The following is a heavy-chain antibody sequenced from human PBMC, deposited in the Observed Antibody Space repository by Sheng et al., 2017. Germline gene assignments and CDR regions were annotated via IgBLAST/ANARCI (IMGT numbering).Heavy chain of an antibody. CDR3: ARPRFYCSSTSCYRKANWFDP. J-gene: IGHJ5*02. V-gene: IGHV4-34*01. CDR1: GGSFSGYY. CDR2: INHSGST. Sequence: QVQLQQWGAGLLKPSETLSLTCAVYGGSFSGYYWSWIRQPPGKGLEWIGEINHSGSTNYNPSLKSRVTISVDTSKNQFSLKLSSVTAADTAVYYCARPRFYCSSTSCYRKANWFDPVGPGNPGHRLL. D-gene: IGHD2-2*02.